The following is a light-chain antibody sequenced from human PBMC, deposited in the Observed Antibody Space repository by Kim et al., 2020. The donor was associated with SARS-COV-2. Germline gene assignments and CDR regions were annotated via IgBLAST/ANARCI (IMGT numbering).Light chain of an antibody. CDR3: QQYKNWPYT. V-gene: IGKV3-15*01. J-gene: IGKJ2*01. CDR2: GAF. Sequence: SVSPGERATLSCRASQSVSSNLAWYQQKPGQAPRLLIYGAFTRATGIPARFSGSGSRTEFTLTINSLQSEDFAVYYCQQYKNWPYTFGQGTKLEI. CDR1: QSVSSN.